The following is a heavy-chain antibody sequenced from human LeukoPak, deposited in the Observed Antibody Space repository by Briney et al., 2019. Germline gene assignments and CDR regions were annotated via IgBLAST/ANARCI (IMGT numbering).Heavy chain of an antibody. J-gene: IGHJ4*02. V-gene: IGHV3-23*01. D-gene: IGHD3-10*01. CDR3: ARVLTLWFGALDY. CDR2: ISGSGTTT. CDR1: GFIFSYHA. Sequence: GGSLRLFCGAPGFIFSYHALSWVRPAPGEGGGWVSSISGSGTTTYYAESVRGRFTISRDNSKNTVYLQMNSLRADDTALYYCARVLTLWFGALDYWGQGRMVSV.